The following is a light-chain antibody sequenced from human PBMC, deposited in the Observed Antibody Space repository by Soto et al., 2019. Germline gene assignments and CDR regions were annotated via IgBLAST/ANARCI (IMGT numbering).Light chain of an antibody. CDR3: QQYGSSPSWT. CDR1: QSVSSSY. V-gene: IGKV3-20*01. Sequence: EIVLTQSPGTLSLSPGERATLSCRASQSVSSSYLAWYQQKPGQAPRLLIYGASSRATVIPDRCSGSGSGTDFTLTISRLEPEDFAVYYCQQYGSSPSWTFGQGTKVEIK. CDR2: GAS. J-gene: IGKJ1*01.